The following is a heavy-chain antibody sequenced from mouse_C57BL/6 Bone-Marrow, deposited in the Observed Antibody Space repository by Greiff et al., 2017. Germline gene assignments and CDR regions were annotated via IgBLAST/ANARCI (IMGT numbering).Heavy chain of an antibody. Sequence: QVQLKESGAELARPGASVKLSCKASGYTFTSYGISWVKQRTGQGLEWIGEIYPRSGNTYYNEKFKGKATLTADKSSSTAYMELRSLTSEASAVYFCARERELLLRLDYWGQGTTLTVSS. D-gene: IGHD1-1*01. V-gene: IGHV1-81*01. CDR3: ARERELLLRLDY. J-gene: IGHJ2*01. CDR2: IYPRSGNT. CDR1: GYTFTSYG.